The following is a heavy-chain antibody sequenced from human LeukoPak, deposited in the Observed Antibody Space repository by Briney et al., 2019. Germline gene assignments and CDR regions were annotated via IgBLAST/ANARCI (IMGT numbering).Heavy chain of an antibody. CDR1: GFTFSSYS. J-gene: IGHJ5*02. CDR3: ARDSSSWYPIWFDP. CDR2: ISSSSSTI. V-gene: IGHV3-48*01. Sequence: GSLRLSCAASGFTFSSYSMNWVRQAPGKGLEWVSYISSSSSTIYYADSVKGRFTISRDNAKNSLYLQMNSLRAEDTAVYYCARDSSSWYPIWFDPWGEGTLVTVSS. D-gene: IGHD6-13*01.